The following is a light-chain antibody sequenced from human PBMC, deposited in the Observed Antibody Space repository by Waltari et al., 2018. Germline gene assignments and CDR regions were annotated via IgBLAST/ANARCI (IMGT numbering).Light chain of an antibody. V-gene: IGLV2-23*02. CDR3: CSYAGGSTVV. J-gene: IGLJ2*01. CDR2: DVY. CDR1: RSDVGGYNY. Sequence: QSALTQPASVSGTPGQSITISCTGTRSDVGGYNYVSWYQQHPGKAPKLIIYDVYKRPSGVSNRFSGSKSGNTASLTISGLQAEDEADYHCCSYAGGSTVVFGGGTKLTVL.